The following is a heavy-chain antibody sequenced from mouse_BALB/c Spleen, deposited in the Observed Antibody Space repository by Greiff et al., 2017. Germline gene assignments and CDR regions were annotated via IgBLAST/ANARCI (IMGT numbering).Heavy chain of an antibody. CDR3: ASGGPPGAY. J-gene: IGHJ3*01. Sequence: VKLQESAAELARPGASVKMSCKASGYTFTSYTMHWVKQRPGQGLEWIGYINPSSGYTEYNQKFKDKTTLTADKSSSTAYMQLSSLTSEDSAVYYCASGGPPGAYWGQGTLVTVSA. V-gene: IGHV1-4*02. CDR2: INPSSGYT. CDR1: GYTFTSYT.